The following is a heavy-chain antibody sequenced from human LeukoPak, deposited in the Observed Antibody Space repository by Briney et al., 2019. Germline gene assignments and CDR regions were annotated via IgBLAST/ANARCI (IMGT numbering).Heavy chain of an antibody. CDR3: ARAATVTNRGYFQH. CDR1: GYTFTSYG. J-gene: IGHJ1*01. D-gene: IGHD4-17*01. V-gene: IGHV1-2*02. Sequence: ASVKVSCKASGYTFTSYGISWVRQAPGQGLEWMGWINPNSGGTNYAQKFQGRVTMTRDTSISTAYMELSRLRSDDTAVYYCARAATVTNRGYFQHWGQGTLVTVSS. CDR2: INPNSGGT.